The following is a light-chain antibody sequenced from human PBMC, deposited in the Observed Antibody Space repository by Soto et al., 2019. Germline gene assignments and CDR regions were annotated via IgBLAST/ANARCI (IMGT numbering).Light chain of an antibody. Sequence: QSALTQPPSASRTTGQTVTIPCTGTSSDVGDYNYVSWYQQHPGKAPKLMIYEVSRRPSGVPDRFSGSKSGNTASLTVSGLQAEDEADYYCSSNAGSNNLVFGGGTKVTVL. J-gene: IGLJ2*01. CDR1: SSDVGDYNY. V-gene: IGLV2-8*01. CDR3: SSNAGSNNLV. CDR2: EVS.